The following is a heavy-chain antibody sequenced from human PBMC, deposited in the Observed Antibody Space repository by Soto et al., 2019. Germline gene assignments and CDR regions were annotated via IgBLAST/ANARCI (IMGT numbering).Heavy chain of an antibody. CDR1: GFPFSNHA. Sequence: PGGSLRLSCAASGFPFSNHAISWVRQAPGKGLEWVSAISGTGVSTFHADSVKGRLTISRDNSKNTLYLQMNSLRVEDTAIYYCAKNRDGYYYTGMDVCGQGTTVTVSS. V-gene: IGHV3-23*01. CDR2: ISGTGVST. CDR3: AKNRDGYYYTGMDV. J-gene: IGHJ6*02.